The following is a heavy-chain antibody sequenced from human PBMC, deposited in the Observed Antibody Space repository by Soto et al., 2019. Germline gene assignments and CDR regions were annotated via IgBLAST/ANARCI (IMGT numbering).Heavy chain of an antibody. CDR3: ARGDCVGGPCYSLAGSFYCYMDV. D-gene: IGHD2-15*01. CDR2: INSDGSVS. Sequence: EVQLVESGGGLVQPGGSLRLSCAASGFTFSNYWMYWVRQAPGKGLLWVSRINSDGSVSSYADSVKGRLTISRDNVKNTLYLQMDSLRAEDTAVYYCARGDCVGGPCYSLAGSFYCYMDVWAKGITVTV. CDR1: GFTFSNYW. V-gene: IGHV3-74*01. J-gene: IGHJ6*03.